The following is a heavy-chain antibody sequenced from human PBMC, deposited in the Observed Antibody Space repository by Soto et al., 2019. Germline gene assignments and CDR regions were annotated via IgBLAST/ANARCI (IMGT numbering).Heavy chain of an antibody. CDR2: ISGSGGRS. CDR3: AKAYFVWSSEQPYYFDY. V-gene: IGHV3-23*01. D-gene: IGHD3-16*01. CDR1: GLTFSNNA. Sequence: EVQLLDSGGGLVQPGGSLRLSCAASGLTFSNNAMPWVRQGPGKGLEWVSGISGSGGRSYYADSVKGRFTISRDNSKSTLYLQMNSLRAEDTAVYYCAKAYFVWSSEQPYYFDYWGQGTLVTVSS. J-gene: IGHJ4*02.